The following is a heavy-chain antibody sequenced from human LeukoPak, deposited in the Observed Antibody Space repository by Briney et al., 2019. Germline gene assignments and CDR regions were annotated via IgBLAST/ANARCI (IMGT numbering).Heavy chain of an antibody. CDR2: INPNSGGT. D-gene: IGHD1-26*01. CDR1: GYTFTSYG. V-gene: IGHV1-2*02. CDR3: ARGIVGATVDY. J-gene: IGHJ4*02. Sequence: ASVKVSCKASGYTFTSYGISWVRQAPGQGLEWMGWINPNSGGTNYAQKFQGRVTMTRDTSISTAHMELSRLRSDDTAVYYCARGIVGATVDYWGQGTLVTVSS.